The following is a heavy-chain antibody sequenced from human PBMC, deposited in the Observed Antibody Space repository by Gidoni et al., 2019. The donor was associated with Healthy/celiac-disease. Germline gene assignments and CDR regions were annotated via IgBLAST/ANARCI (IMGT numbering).Heavy chain of an antibody. CDR3: ARQAVYSGYDLLGDYYYYGMDV. V-gene: IGHV5-51*01. CDR2: IYPGDSDT. D-gene: IGHD5-12*01. Sequence: EVQLLQSGDEMKQTGESLTISWKGSGSSFTSYWIGWVRQMPGKGMEWMGIIYPGDSDTRYSPSFQGQVTISADKSISTAYLQWSSLKASDTDMYYCARQAVYSGYDLLGDYYYYGMDVWGQGTTVTVSS. CDR1: GSSFTSYW. J-gene: IGHJ6*02.